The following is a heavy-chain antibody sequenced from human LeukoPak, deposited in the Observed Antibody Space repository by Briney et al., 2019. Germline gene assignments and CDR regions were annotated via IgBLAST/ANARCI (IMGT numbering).Heavy chain of an antibody. CDR1: GGSISSYY. V-gene: IGHV4-39*01. D-gene: IGHD3-3*01. CDR3: ARPVTYDFWSGYPNWFDP. Sequence: SETLSLTCTVSGGSISSYYWGWIRQPPGKGLEWIGSIYYSGSTYYNPSLKSRVTISVDTSENQFSLKLSSVTAADTAVYYCARPVTYDFWSGYPNWFDPWGQGTLVTVSS. J-gene: IGHJ5*02. CDR2: IYYSGST.